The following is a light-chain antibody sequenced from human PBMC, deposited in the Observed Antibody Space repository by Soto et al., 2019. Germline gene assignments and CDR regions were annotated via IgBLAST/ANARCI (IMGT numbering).Light chain of an antibody. CDR3: AAWDDSLNGAV. J-gene: IGLJ7*01. CDR1: SSNIGRNT. V-gene: IGLV1-44*01. CDR2: TND. Sequence: QSVLTQPPSASGTPGQRVTISCSGSSSNIGRNTVNWYQQLPGTAPKLLIYTNDQRPSGVPDRFSGSNSGTSASLAISGLQCEDEADYYCAAWDDSLNGAVFGGGTQLTVL.